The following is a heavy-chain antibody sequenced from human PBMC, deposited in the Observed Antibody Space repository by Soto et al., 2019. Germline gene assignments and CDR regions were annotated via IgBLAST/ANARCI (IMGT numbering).Heavy chain of an antibody. CDR1: GFTFSDYQ. V-gene: IGHV3-11*01. J-gene: IGHJ4*02. CDR2: ISSSGDIT. Sequence: PGGSLRLSCAASGFTFSDYQMSWISQAPGKGLEWVSYISSSGDITYYADSVKGRFTISRDNAKNSLYLQMNSLRAEDTAVYYCARDLGYYASSGYFDYWGQGTLVTVSS. CDR3: ARDLGYYASSGYFDY. D-gene: IGHD3-22*01.